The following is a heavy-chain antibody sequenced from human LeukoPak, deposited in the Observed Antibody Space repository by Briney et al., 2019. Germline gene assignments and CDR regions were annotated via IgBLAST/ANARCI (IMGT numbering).Heavy chain of an antibody. CDR1: GGSISSYY. D-gene: IGHD1-26*01. CDR2: IYYSGST. CDR3: ARENTEWGDAFDI. Sequence: SETLSLTCTVSGGSISSYYWSWIRQPPGKGLEWIWYIYYSGSTNYNPSLKSRVTISVDTSKNQFSLKLSSVTAADTAVYYCARENTEWGDAFDIWGQGTMVTVSS. V-gene: IGHV4-59*01. J-gene: IGHJ3*02.